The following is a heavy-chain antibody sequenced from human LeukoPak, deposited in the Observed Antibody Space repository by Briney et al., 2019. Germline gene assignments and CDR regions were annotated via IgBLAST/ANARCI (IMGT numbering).Heavy chain of an antibody. J-gene: IGHJ4*02. V-gene: IGHV3-30*02. CDR1: GFTFSSYG. D-gene: IGHD3-10*01. Sequence: GGSLRLSCAASGFTFSSYGMHWVRQAPGKGLEWVAFIRYDGSNKYYADSVKGRFTISRDNAKNSLCLQMNSLRAEDTAVYYCARDRDYYGSGSYLGYWGQGTLVTVSS. CDR3: ARDRDYYGSGSYLGY. CDR2: IRYDGSNK.